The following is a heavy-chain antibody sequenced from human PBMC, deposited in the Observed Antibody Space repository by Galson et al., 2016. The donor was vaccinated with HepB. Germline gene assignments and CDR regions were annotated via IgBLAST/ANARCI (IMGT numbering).Heavy chain of an antibody. CDR1: GYNFGRKW. D-gene: IGHD1-26*01. CDR3: ARPKEGVGPGDF. Sequence: QSGAEVKKPGESLKISYKTSGYNFGRKWIGWVRQVPGKGLEWMGIIYPDDFQTRYSPSFQGQVTISIDKSIHTAYLQWPILRASDTAMDYCARPKEGVGPGDFGGQGTLVTVSS. V-gene: IGHV5-51*01. J-gene: IGHJ4*02. CDR2: IYPDDFQT.